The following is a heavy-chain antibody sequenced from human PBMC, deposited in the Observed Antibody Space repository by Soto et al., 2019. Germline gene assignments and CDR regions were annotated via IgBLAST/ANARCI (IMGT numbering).Heavy chain of an antibody. Sequence: GGSLRLSCAASGFTFSSYSMNWVRQAPGKGLEWVSSISSSSSYIYYADSVKGRFTISRDNAKNSLYLQMNSLRAEDTAVYYCARDQFNVLMVYAKHTSRDAFDIWGQGTMVTVSS. V-gene: IGHV3-21*01. J-gene: IGHJ3*02. CDR2: ISSSSSYI. D-gene: IGHD2-8*01. CDR3: ARDQFNVLMVYAKHTSRDAFDI. CDR1: GFTFSSYS.